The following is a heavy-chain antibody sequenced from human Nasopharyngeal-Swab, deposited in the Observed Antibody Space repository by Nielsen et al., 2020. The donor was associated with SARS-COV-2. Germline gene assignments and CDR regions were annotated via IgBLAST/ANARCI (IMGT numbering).Heavy chain of an antibody. D-gene: IGHD2-15*01. CDR2: IDTDGTIT. V-gene: IGHV3-74*01. Sequence: GESLKISCAASGFTFSTYWMHWVRQPPGKGLLWVSRIDTDGTITDYADSVKGRFTISRDNAKNTLYLQMNSQRAEDTAVYYCARDVGGRDNYWGQGALVTVSS. CDR3: ARDVGGRDNY. J-gene: IGHJ4*02. CDR1: GFTFSTYW.